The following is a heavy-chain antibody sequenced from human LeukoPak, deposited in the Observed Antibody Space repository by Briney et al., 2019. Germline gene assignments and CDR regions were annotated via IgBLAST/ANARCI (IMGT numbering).Heavy chain of an antibody. CDR2: IKSDGGYT. V-gene: IGHV3-74*01. CDR1: GFTFNSYW. CDR3: ARGIVGATVADY. Sequence: GGSLRLSCAASGFTFNSYWMHWVRQAPGKGLVWVSRIKSDGGYTGYADSVKGRFTISRDDAKNALYLQMNSLRVEDTAVYYCARGIVGATVADYWGQGTLVTVSS. D-gene: IGHD1-26*01. J-gene: IGHJ4*02.